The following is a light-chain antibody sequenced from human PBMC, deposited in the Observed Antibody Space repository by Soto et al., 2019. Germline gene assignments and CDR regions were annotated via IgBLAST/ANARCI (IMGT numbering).Light chain of an antibody. Sequence: EIVMTQSPATLSVSPGDRGTLSCRASQSVRSNLAWYQQKPGQAPRLLIYGASTRATGIPARFSGSGSGTEFTLTISSLQSEDFAVYYCQQYNNWPRTFGQGTKVDI. J-gene: IGKJ1*01. V-gene: IGKV3-15*01. CDR3: QQYNNWPRT. CDR2: GAS. CDR1: QSVRSN.